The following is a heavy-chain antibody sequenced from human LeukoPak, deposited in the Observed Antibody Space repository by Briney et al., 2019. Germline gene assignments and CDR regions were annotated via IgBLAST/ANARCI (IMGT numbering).Heavy chain of an antibody. CDR1: GGSFSGYY. Sequence: PSETLSLTCAVYGGSFSGYYWSWIRQPPGKGLEWIGEINHSGSTNYNPSLKSRVTISVDTSKNQFSLKLSSVTAADTAVYYCARRMPITMVRGRRIPNAFDIWGQGTMVTVSS. J-gene: IGHJ3*02. CDR2: INHSGST. D-gene: IGHD3-10*01. CDR3: ARRMPITMVRGRRIPNAFDI. V-gene: IGHV4-34*01.